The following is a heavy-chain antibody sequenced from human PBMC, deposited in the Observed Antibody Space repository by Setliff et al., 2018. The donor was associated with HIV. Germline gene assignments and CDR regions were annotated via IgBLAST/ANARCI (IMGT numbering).Heavy chain of an antibody. D-gene: IGHD2-15*01. CDR1: GGTFSSYA. J-gene: IGHJ6*04. CDR2: IIPIFGTP. CDR3: ARDSRDIVVVIAPEPEPYYYYGMDV. V-gene: IGHV1-69*13. Sequence: SVKVSCKASGGTFSSYAISWVRQAPGQGLERMGGIIPIFGTPNYAQKFKGRLTITADESTSTVYMELSSLRSEDTAVYYCARDSRDIVVVIAPEPEPYYYYGMDVWGEGTTVTVSS.